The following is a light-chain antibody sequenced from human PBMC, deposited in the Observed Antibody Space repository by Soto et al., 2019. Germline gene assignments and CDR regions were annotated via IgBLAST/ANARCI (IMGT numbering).Light chain of an antibody. V-gene: IGLV1-47*02. J-gene: IGLJ1*01. CDR2: SNN. CDR3: SSYAGSNHEV. CDR1: SSNIGGTNY. Sequence: QSVLTQPPSASGTPGQKVFISCSGSSSNIGGTNYAYWYQQLPGAAPKLLMHSNNLRPSGVPERISGSKFGTAASLTVSGLQAEDEADYYCSSYAGSNHEVFGTGTKVTVL.